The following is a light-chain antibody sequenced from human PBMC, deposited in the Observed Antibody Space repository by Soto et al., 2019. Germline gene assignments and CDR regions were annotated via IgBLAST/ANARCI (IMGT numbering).Light chain of an antibody. CDR3: QQYNNWPLT. CDR1: QSVSSN. Sequence: EIVMTQSPATLSASPGERATLSCRASQSVSSNLAWYQQKPGQAPRLLIYGASTRATDIPARFSGSGSGTEFTLTISSLQSEDFAVYYCQQYNNWPLTFGGGTKVEIK. J-gene: IGKJ4*01. CDR2: GAS. V-gene: IGKV3-15*01.